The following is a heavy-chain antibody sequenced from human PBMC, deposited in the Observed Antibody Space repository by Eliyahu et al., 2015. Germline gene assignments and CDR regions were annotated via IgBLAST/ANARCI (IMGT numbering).Heavy chain of an antibody. CDR1: GFTFXSSA. CDR2: IXXGSGNT. V-gene: IGHV1-58*01. Sequence: QMQLVQSGPXVXKPGTXVKVSCKASGFTFXSSAXQWVRQXRGQXLEWIGWIXXGSGNTNYAQKFQERVTITRDMSTSTAYMELSSLRSEDTAVYYCAADSRFSWNYWAFDIWGQGTMVTVSS. J-gene: IGHJ3*02. CDR3: AADSRFSWNYWAFDI. D-gene: IGHD1-7*01.